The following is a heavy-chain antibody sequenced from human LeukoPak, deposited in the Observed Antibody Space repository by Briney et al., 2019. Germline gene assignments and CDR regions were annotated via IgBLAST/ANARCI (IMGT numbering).Heavy chain of an antibody. CDR1: GFTFSNAW. J-gene: IGHJ2*01. CDR2: IKSKTDGGTT. CDR3: TTPIAAAALYWYFDL. Sequence: GGSLRLSCAASGFTFSNAWMSWVRQAPGKGLEWVGRIKSKTDGGTTNYAAPVKGRFTISRDDSKNTLYLQMNSLKTEDTAVYYCTTPIAAAALYWYFDLWGRGTLVTVSS. V-gene: IGHV3-15*01. D-gene: IGHD6-13*01.